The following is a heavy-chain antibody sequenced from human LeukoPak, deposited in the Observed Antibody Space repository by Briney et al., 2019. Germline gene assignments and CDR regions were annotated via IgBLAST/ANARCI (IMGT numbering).Heavy chain of an antibody. J-gene: IGHJ5*02. CDR2: ISAYNGDT. Sequence: ASVTVSCTASGYTFTSSGINWVRQAPGQGLEWMGWISAYNGDTKYAQNFQGRVTMTTDTSTRTAYMELRSLRSDDTAVYFCARASYNFLSGYSNWFDPWGQGTLVTVSS. CDR3: ARASYNFLSGYSNWFDP. V-gene: IGHV1-18*01. D-gene: IGHD3-3*01. CDR1: GYTFTSSG.